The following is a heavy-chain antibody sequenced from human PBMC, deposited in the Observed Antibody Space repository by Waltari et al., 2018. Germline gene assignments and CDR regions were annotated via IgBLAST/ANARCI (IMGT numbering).Heavy chain of an antibody. CDR2: ISSSSSTI. Sequence: EVQLVESGGGLVQPGGSLRLSCAASGFTFSSYSMNWVRQAPGKGLEWVSYISSSSSTIYYADSVKGRFTISRDNAKNSLYLQMNSLRAEDTAVYYCAREGIVATIFRRSNYYYGMDVWGQGTTVTVSS. J-gene: IGHJ6*02. CDR3: AREGIVATIFRRSNYYYGMDV. V-gene: IGHV3-48*01. D-gene: IGHD5-12*01. CDR1: GFTFSSYS.